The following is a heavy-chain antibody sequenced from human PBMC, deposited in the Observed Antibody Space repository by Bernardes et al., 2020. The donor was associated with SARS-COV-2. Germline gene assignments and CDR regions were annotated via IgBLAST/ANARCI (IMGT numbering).Heavy chain of an antibody. CDR3: ARVYSGSANYHYYGMDV. Sequence: ASVKVSCKASGYTFTSYDISWVRKATGQGLEWMGWMFPYNGKTGYAQKFQGRVTMTRDTSINTAYMELSSLRSEDTAIYYCARVYSGSANYHYYGMDVWGQGTSVTVSS. D-gene: IGHD1-26*01. V-gene: IGHV1-8*01. CDR1: GYTFTSYD. CDR2: MFPYNGKT. J-gene: IGHJ6*02.